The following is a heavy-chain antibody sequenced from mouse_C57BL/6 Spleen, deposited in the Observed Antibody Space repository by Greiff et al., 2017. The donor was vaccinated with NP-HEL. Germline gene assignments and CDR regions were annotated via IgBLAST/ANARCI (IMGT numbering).Heavy chain of an antibody. V-gene: IGHV3-3*01. CDR2: TFYSGIT. Sequence: EVQGVESGPSLVRPSQTLSLTCTVTGFSINSDCYWIWIRQFPGNKLEYIGYTFYSGITYYNPSLESRTYITRDTSKNQFSLKLSSVTTEDTATYYCARGDSRSYYAMDYWGQGTSVTVSS. CDR1: GFSINSDCY. CDR3: ARGDSRSYYAMDY. D-gene: IGHD1-1*01. J-gene: IGHJ4*01.